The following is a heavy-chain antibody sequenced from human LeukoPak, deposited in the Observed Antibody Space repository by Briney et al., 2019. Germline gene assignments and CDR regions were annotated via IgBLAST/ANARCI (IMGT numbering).Heavy chain of an antibody. V-gene: IGHV1-46*01. J-gene: IGHJ4*02. CDR2: INPNSGST. D-gene: IGHD3-10*01. CDR3: ARSEYYGSGSFDY. CDR1: GYTFTSHY. Sequence: ASVKVSCKASGYTFTSHYINWVRQAPGQGLEWMGIINPNSGSTDYVQKFRGRVILTRDTSTSTFYMELSSLRSEDTAVYYCARSEYYGSGSFDYWGQGTLVTVSS.